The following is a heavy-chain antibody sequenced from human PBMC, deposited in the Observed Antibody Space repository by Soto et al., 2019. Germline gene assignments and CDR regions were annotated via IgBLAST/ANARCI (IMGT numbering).Heavy chain of an antibody. V-gene: IGHV1-18*01. CDR2: ISADNGNT. D-gene: IGHD2-15*01. CDR3: ARDLPRQLLRALFDY. J-gene: IGHJ4*02. CDR1: GYTFTSYG. Sequence: QVQLVQSGAEVKKPGASVKVSCKASGYTFTSYGISWVRQAPGQGLEWMGWISADNGNTNYAQKFQGRVTMTTDTSTSTAYMELRSLRSDDTAVYYCARDLPRQLLRALFDYWGQGTLVTVSS.